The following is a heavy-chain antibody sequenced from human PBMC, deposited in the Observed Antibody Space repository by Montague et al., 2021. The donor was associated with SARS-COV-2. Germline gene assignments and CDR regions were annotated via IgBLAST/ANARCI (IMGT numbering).Heavy chain of an antibody. V-gene: IGHV3-30*04. CDR1: RLAFNGYA. CDR3: ARERYRNGCYCIDY. J-gene: IGHJ4*01. CDR2: ISHDESNH. Sequence: SLRLSCAASRLAFNGYALHWVRQAPGQGLEWLTFISHDESNHIYADSVKGRFTISRDNSKNTLYLQMDNLSPEDTAVYYCARERYRNGCYCIDYWGRGTLVTVSS. D-gene: IGHD3-16*02.